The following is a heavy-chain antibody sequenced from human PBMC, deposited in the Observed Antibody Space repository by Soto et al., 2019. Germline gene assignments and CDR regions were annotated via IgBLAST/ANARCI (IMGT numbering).Heavy chain of an antibody. CDR3: AREGWVAATGYYYYGMDV. Sequence: QVQLVESGGGVVQPGRSPRLSCAASGFTFSSYGMHWVRQAPGKGLEWVAVIWYDGSNKYYADSVKGRFTISRDNSKNTLYLQMNSLRAEDTAVYYCAREGWVAATGYYYYGMDVWGQGTTVTVSS. D-gene: IGHD2-15*01. V-gene: IGHV3-33*01. CDR1: GFTFSSYG. CDR2: IWYDGSNK. J-gene: IGHJ6*02.